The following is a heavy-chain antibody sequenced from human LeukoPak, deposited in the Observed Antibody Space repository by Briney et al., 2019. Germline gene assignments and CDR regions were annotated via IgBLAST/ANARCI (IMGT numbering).Heavy chain of an antibody. D-gene: IGHD6-19*01. V-gene: IGHV3-30*03. CDR1: GFTFSSYG. Sequence: GGSLRLSCAASGFTFSSYGMHWVRQGPGKGLEWVAVISYDGTNKYYADSVKGRFTISRDNSKNKLYLQMDSLRTEATAVYYCARVELYASGWYGSIDYWGRGTLVAVSS. CDR3: ARVELYASGWYGSIDY. CDR2: ISYDGTNK. J-gene: IGHJ4*02.